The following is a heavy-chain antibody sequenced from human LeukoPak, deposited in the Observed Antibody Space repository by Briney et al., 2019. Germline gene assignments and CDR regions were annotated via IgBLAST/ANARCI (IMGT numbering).Heavy chain of an antibody. V-gene: IGHV1-46*01. CDR2: INPSGGNT. D-gene: IGHD2/OR15-2a*01. CDR1: GYTFTSYY. J-gene: IGHJ6*03. CDR3: ARVSRKRRRYYYYMDV. Sequence: ASVKVSCKASGYTFTSYYMHWVRQAPGQGLEWMGIINPSGGNTGYAQKFQGRVTITRNTSISTAYMELSSLRSEDTAVYYCARVSRKRRRYYYYMDVWGKGTTVTVSS.